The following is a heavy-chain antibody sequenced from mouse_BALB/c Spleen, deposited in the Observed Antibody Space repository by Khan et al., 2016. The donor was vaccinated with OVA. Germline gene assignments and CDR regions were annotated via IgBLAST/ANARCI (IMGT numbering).Heavy chain of an antibody. V-gene: IGHV1-31*01. CDR2: IDPFSGGT. CDR3: TRHGYVAWFTY. J-gene: IGHJ3*01. Sequence: VQLQQSGPELMKPGASVKISCKASGYSFTSYYIHWVMQSHGKSLEWIGYIDPFSGGTTYNQTFKGKATLTVDKSSSTAYIHLRNLTSEDSAVYYCTRHGYVAWFTYWGQGTLVTVYA. CDR1: GYSFTSYY. D-gene: IGHD2-2*01.